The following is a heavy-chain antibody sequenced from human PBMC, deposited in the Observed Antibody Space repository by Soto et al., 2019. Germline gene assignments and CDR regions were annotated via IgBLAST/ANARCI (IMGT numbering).Heavy chain of an antibody. Sequence: GGSPKIFCKGSGYSFTSYWISWVRQRPGKGLEWMGRIDPSDSYTNYSPSFQGHVTISADKSISTAYLQWSSLKASDTAMYYCARPITMIVPGAFDIWGQGTMVTVSS. CDR2: IDPSDSYT. D-gene: IGHD3-22*01. V-gene: IGHV5-10-1*01. CDR1: GYSFTSYW. CDR3: ARPITMIVPGAFDI. J-gene: IGHJ3*02.